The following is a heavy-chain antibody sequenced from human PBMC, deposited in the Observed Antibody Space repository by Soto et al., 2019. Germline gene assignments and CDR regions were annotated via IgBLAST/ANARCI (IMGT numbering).Heavy chain of an antibody. CDR2: IYYSGST. J-gene: IGHJ6*02. V-gene: IGHV4-30-4*01. CDR1: GGSISSGDYY. D-gene: IGHD3-16*01. Sequence: SETLSLTCTVSGGSISSGDYYWSWIRQPPGKGLEWIGYIYYSGSTYYNPSLKSRVTISVDTSKNQFSLKLSSVTAADTAVYYCATLSGSYANYYYYGMEVWGQGTTVTVSS. CDR3: ATLSGSYANYYYYGMEV.